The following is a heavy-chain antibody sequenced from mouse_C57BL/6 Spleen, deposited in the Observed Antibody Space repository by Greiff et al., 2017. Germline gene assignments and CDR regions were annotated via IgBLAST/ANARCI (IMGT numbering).Heavy chain of an antibody. J-gene: IGHJ2*01. D-gene: IGHD2-5*01. CDR1: GSTFTSYW. V-gene: IGHV1-50*01. CDR2: IDPSDSYT. CDR3: ARTNYYSNLDY. Sequence: QVQLKQPGAELVKPGASVKLSCKASGSTFTSYWMQWVKQRPGQGLEWIGEIDPSDSYTNYNQKFKGKATLTVDTSSSTAYMQLSSLTSEDSAVYYCARTNYYSNLDYWGQGTTLTVSS.